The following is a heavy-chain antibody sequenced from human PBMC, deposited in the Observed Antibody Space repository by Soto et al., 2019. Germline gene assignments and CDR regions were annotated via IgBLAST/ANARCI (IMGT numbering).Heavy chain of an antibody. D-gene: IGHD4-17*01. V-gene: IGHV3-21*01. Sequence: PGGSLRLSCAASGFTFSSYSMNWVRQAPGKGLEWVSSISSSSSYIYYADSVKGRFTISRDNAKNSLYLQMNSLRAEDTAVYYCASEIYGDYFYGRRFDPCGQGSLVPVSS. CDR1: GFTFSSYS. J-gene: IGHJ5*02. CDR3: ASEIYGDYFYGRRFDP. CDR2: ISSSSSYI.